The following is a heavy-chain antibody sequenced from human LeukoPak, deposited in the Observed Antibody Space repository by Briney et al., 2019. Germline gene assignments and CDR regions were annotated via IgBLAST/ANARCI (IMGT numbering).Heavy chain of an antibody. J-gene: IGHJ4*02. V-gene: IGHV3-30*04. CDR2: ISDDGSSK. Sequence: PGGSLRLSCAASEFTFSTYAMHWVRQAPGKGLEWVAVISDDGSSKYYADSVQGRFTISRDNSKNTLYLQMNSLRVEDTAGYYCARTYCGGDCNPDYWGQGTLVTVSS. CDR3: ARTYCGGDCNPDY. CDR1: EFTFSTYA. D-gene: IGHD2-21*02.